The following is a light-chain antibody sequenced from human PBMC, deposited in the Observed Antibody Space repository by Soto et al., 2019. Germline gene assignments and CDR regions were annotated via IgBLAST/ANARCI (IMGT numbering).Light chain of an antibody. CDR2: AAS. CDR1: QTISNM. Sequence: EVVMTQSPATLSVSPGDKVSLSCRANQTISNMLAWYQQKPGQAPRLLIYAASTRATGVSARFSGSGSGTEFTLTISSLQPDDFATYYCQQFNTSPWTFGQGTKV. J-gene: IGKJ1*01. CDR3: QQFNTSPWT. V-gene: IGKV3-15*01.